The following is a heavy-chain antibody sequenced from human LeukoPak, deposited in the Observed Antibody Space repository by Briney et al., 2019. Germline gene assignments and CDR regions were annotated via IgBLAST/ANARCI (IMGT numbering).Heavy chain of an antibody. CDR3: ARHDIAAGDY. V-gene: IGHV4-39*01. CDR2: IYYSGST. Sequence: SETLSLTCTVSGGSISSYYWSWIRQPPGKGLEWIGSIYYSGSTYYNPSLKSRVTISVDTSKNQFSLKLSSVTAADTAVYYCARHDIAAGDYWGQGTLVTVSS. D-gene: IGHD6-13*01. J-gene: IGHJ4*02. CDR1: GGSISSYY.